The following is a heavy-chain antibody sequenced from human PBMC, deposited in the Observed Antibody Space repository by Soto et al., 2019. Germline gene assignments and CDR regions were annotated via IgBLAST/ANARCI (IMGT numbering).Heavy chain of an antibody. CDR2: ISYDGSNK. CDR1: GFTFSSYA. V-gene: IGHV3-30-3*01. CDR3: ARAIAAASRYYDYYGMDV. Sequence: QVQLVESGGGVVQPGRSLRLSCAASGFTFSSYAMHWVRQAPGKGLEWVAVISYDGSNKYYADSVKGRFTISRDNSKNTLYLQMNSLRAEDTAVYYCARAIAAASRYYDYYGMDVWGQGTTVTVSS. D-gene: IGHD6-13*01. J-gene: IGHJ6*02.